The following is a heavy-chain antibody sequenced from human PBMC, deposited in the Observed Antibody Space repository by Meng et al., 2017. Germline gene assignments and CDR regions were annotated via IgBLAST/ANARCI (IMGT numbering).Heavy chain of an antibody. V-gene: IGHV1-2*02. J-gene: IGHJ3*02. CDR3: ARGLRYFDWLSSDAFDI. CDR1: GYTFTGYY. CDR2: INPNSGGT. Sequence: ASVKVSCKASGYTFTGYYMHWVRQAPGQGLEWMGWINPNSGGTNYAQKFQGRVTMTRDMSISTAYMELSRLRSDDTAVYYCARGLRYFDWLSSDAFDIWGQGTMVTVSS. D-gene: IGHD3-9*01.